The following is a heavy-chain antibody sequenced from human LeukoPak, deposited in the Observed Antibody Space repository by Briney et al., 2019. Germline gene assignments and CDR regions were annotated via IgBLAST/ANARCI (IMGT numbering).Heavy chain of an antibody. CDR2: IWYDGTTK. J-gene: IGHJ4*02. D-gene: IGHD3-22*01. V-gene: IGHV3-33*01. CDR3: ARSLPDSSGYYYDY. Sequence: PGGSLRLSCAGSGFTFSSYGMHWVRQAPGKGLDWVAVIWYDGTTKYYADSVKGRFTISRDNSKTTLYLQMNSLRAEDTAVYYCARSLPDSSGYYYDYWGQGTLVTVSS. CDR1: GFTFSSYG.